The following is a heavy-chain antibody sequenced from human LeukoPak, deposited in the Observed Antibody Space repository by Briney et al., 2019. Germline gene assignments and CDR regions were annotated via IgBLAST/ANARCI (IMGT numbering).Heavy chain of an antibody. V-gene: IGHV3-48*03. Sequence: GGSLRLSCAASGFTFSSYEMNWVRQAPGKGLEWVSYISSSGSTIYYADSVKGRFTISRDNAKNSLYLQMTSLRAEDTAVYYCARWYYGSGGWVLDYWGQGTLVTVSS. J-gene: IGHJ4*02. CDR3: ARWYYGSGGWVLDY. D-gene: IGHD3-10*01. CDR1: GFTFSSYE. CDR2: ISSSGSTI.